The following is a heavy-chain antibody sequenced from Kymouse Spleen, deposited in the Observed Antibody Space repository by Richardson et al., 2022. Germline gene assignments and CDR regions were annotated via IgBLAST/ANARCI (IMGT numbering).Heavy chain of an antibody. CDR3: ARDERAVAEGY. CDR1: GFTFSSYG. J-gene: IGHJ4*02. V-gene: IGHV3-33*01. CDR2: IWYDGSNK. D-gene: IGHD6-19*01. Sequence: QVQLVESGGGVVQPGRSLRLSCAASGFTFSSYGMHWVRQAPGKGLEWVAVIWYDGSNKYYADSVKGRFTISRDNSKNTLYLQMNSLRAEDTAVYYCARDERAVAEGYWGQGTLVTVSS.